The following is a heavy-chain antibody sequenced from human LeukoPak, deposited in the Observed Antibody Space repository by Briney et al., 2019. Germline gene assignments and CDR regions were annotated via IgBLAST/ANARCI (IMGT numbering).Heavy chain of an antibody. Sequence: GESLKISCAASGFTFSSYGMHWVRQAPGKGLEWVAVISYDGSNKYYADSVKGRFTISRDNSKNTPYLQMNSLRAEDTAVYYCAKALAAAGRNFDYWGQGTLVTVSS. J-gene: IGHJ4*02. CDR3: AKALAAAGRNFDY. V-gene: IGHV3-30*18. CDR2: ISYDGSNK. CDR1: GFTFSSYG. D-gene: IGHD6-13*01.